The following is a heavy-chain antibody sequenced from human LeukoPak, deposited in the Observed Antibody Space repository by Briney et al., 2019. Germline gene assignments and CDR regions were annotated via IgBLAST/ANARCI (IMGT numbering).Heavy chain of an antibody. CDR2: ISAYNGNT. J-gene: IGHJ4*02. D-gene: IGHD6-13*01. CDR1: GHTFTGYY. Sequence: ASVKVSCKASGHTFTGYYMHWVRQAPGQGLEWMGWISAYNGNTNYAQKLQGRVTMTTDTSTSTAYMELRSLRSDDTAVYYCARVAAAPPGYSDYWGQGTLVTVSS. CDR3: ARVAAAPPGYSDY. V-gene: IGHV1-18*04.